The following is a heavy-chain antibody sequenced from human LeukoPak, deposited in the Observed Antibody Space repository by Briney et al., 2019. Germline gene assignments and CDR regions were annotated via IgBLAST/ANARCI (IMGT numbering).Heavy chain of an antibody. J-gene: IGHJ5*02. CDR3: TRDPHGYWWFDP. D-gene: IGHD5-18*01. CDR2: INSDGSST. V-gene: IGHV3-74*03. Sequence: GGSLRLSCVASGFTFSNHWMHWVRQDPGKGLVWVSRINSDGSSTTYADSVKGRFTISRDNAKNTLYLQMNSLRAEDTAVYYCTRDPHGYWWFDPWGQGTLVTVSS. CDR1: GFTFSNHW.